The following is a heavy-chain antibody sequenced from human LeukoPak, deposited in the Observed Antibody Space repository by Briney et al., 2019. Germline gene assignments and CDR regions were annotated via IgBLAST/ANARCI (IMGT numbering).Heavy chain of an antibody. D-gene: IGHD3-16*01. J-gene: IGHJ4*02. CDR2: IIPILGIA. Sequence: ASVKLSCTASGATFSSYAISWVRQAPGQGLEWMGRIIPILGIANYAQKFQGRVTITADKSTSTAYMELSSLRSEDTAVYYCARCPSGEFYFDYWGQGTLVTVSS. CDR1: GATFSSYA. V-gene: IGHV1-69*04. CDR3: ARCPSGEFYFDY.